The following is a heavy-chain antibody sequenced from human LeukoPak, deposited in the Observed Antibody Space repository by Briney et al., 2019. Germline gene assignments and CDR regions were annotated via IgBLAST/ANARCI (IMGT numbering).Heavy chain of an antibody. V-gene: IGHV3-11*04. Sequence: PGGSLRLSCAASGFTFSNAWMSWVRQAPGKGLEWVSYIDLSGSTLYYVDSVKGRFTISRDNAKNSLYLQMNSLRAEDTAVYYCARGPPLFDPWGQGTLVAVSS. CDR2: IDLSGSTL. CDR3: ARGPPLFDP. J-gene: IGHJ5*02. CDR1: GFTFSNAW.